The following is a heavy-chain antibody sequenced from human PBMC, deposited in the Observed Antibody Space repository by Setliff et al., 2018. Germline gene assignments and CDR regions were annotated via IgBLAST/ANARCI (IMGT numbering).Heavy chain of an antibody. CDR3: SRLVRYCTTTSCQRLSGDEY. D-gene: IGHD2-2*01. CDR1: GYTFSDYG. CDR2: ISAYSGKA. V-gene: IGHV1-18*01. Sequence: AASVKVSCKASGYTFSDYGITWVRQAPGQGLKWMGWISAYSGKAYYAQKLQDRATMTTDTSTGTAYLELRSLRSDDTAVYYCSRLVRYCTTTSCQRLSGDEYWGQGTLVTVSS. J-gene: IGHJ4*02.